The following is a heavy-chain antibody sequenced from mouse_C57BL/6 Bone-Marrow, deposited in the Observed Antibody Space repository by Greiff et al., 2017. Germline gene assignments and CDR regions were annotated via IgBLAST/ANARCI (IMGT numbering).Heavy chain of an antibody. V-gene: IGHV1-54*01. CDR2: INPGSGGT. D-gene: IGHD2-4*01. J-gene: IGHJ2*01. CDR1: GYAFTNYL. Sequence: QVQLKESGAELVRPGTSVKVSCKASGYAFTNYLIEWVKQRPGQGLEWIGVINPGSGGTNYNEKFKGKATLTADKSSSTAYMPLSSLTSEDSAVYFCARGRLRRRYLDYWGQGTTLTVSS. CDR3: ARGRLRRRYLDY.